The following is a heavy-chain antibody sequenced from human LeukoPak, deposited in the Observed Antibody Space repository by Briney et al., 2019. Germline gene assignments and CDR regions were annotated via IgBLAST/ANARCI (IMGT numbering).Heavy chain of an antibody. Sequence: GGSLRLSWVASGFTFSSYWMHWVRQGPGKGLVWVSRINPDGSSADYAGSVRGRLSVSRDNAKNTVYLQMNSLRVEDTAVYYCASAMTVAGRRGFDVWGQGTTVIVSS. CDR1: GFTFSSYW. V-gene: IGHV3-74*01. CDR2: INPDGSSA. CDR3: ASAMTVAGRRGFDV. D-gene: IGHD6-19*01. J-gene: IGHJ3*01.